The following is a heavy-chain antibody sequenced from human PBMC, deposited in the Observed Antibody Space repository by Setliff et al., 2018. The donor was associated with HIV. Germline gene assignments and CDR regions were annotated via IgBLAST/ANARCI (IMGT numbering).Heavy chain of an antibody. Sequence: SETLSLTCTVSGGSISSYYWSWIRQPAGKGLDWVGHIFTSGSTNYNPSLKSRVTISVDTSKNLFSLKLSSVTAADTGVYYCARMRLDGGYSYDYWGQGTLVTVSS. CDR2: IFTSGST. D-gene: IGHD5-12*01. V-gene: IGHV4-4*07. CDR1: GGSISSYY. CDR3: ARMRLDGGYSYDY. J-gene: IGHJ4*02.